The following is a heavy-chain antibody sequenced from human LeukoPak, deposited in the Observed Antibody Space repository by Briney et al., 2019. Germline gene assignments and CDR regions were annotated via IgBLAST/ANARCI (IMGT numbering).Heavy chain of an antibody. V-gene: IGHV3-7*01. J-gene: IGHJ5*02. Sequence: GGSLRLSCAASGFTFRSRWMSWVRQAPGKGLELVGNIQPDGREAYPVDSVKGRFIISRDNPRNSVFLQMNSLRVEDTAVYYCASQSYARFDPWGQGTLVTVSS. CDR2: IQPDGREA. D-gene: IGHD3-16*01. CDR3: ASQSYARFDP. CDR1: GFTFRSRW.